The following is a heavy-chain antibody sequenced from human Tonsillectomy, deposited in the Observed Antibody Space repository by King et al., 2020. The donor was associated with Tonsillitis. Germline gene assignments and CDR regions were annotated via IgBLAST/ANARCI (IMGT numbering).Heavy chain of an antibody. D-gene: IGHD2-15*01. Sequence: QLVESGGGLVQPGGSLKLSCAASGFSFSGSSIHWVRQASGKGLEWVGRISSKANSYATAHAESVKDRLTFSRDDSKNTAYLQMNSLKTEDTAVYYCTRRVLAASRGMDVWGQGTTVTVSS. CDR2: ISSKANSYAT. V-gene: IGHV3-73*02. J-gene: IGHJ6*02. CDR3: TRRVLAASRGMDV. CDR1: GFSFSGSS.